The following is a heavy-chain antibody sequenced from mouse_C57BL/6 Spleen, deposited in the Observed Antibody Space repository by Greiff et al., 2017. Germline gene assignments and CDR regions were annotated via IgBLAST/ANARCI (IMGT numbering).Heavy chain of an antibody. CDR1: GYTFTSYW. D-gene: IGHD1-1*01. CDR2: IDPSDSYT. CDR3: ARGVTTVVYYFDD. J-gene: IGHJ2*01. V-gene: IGHV1-69*01. Sequence: QVQLQQPGAELVMPGASVKLSCKASGYTFTSYWMHWVKQRPGQGLEWIGEIDPSDSYTNYNQQFKGKSTLTVDKSSSTAYMQLSSLTSEDSAVYYCARGVTTVVYYFDDWGQGTTLTVSS.